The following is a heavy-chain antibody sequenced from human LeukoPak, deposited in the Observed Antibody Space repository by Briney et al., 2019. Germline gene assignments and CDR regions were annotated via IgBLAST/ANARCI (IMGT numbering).Heavy chain of an antibody. CDR3: ARQTAMGRSGGY. CDR1: GYSFTTYW. J-gene: IGHJ4*02. Sequence: GESLKISCKAFGYSFTTYWIGWVRQMPGKGLEWMGIIDPSDSETRYTPSFEDQVTISADKSLTTAYLQWNSLKASDTALYYCARQTAMGRSGGYWGQGTLVTVSS. D-gene: IGHD5-18*01. V-gene: IGHV5-51*01. CDR2: IDPSDSET.